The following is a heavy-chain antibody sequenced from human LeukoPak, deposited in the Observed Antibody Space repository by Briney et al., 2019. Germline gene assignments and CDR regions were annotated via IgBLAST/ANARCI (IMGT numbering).Heavy chain of an antibody. Sequence: ASVKVSCKASGYTFTSYGISWVRQAPGQGLEWMGWISAYNGNTNYAQKLQGRVTMTTDTSTSTAYMELRSLRSDDTAVYYCARSPLSCSGGSCYPDYWGQGTLVTVSS. CDR1: GYTFTSYG. CDR3: ARSPLSCSGGSCYPDY. V-gene: IGHV1-18*01. D-gene: IGHD2-15*01. J-gene: IGHJ4*02. CDR2: ISAYNGNT.